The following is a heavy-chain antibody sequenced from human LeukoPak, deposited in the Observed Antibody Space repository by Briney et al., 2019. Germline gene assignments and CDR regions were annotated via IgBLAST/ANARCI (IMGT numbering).Heavy chain of an antibody. CDR3: ARVWVEGARGVIIPLYDYGMDV. CDR1: GFTFSSYA. V-gene: IGHV3-64*01. CDR2: ISSNGGST. D-gene: IGHD3-10*01. J-gene: IGHJ6*02. Sequence: PGGSLRLSCAASGFTFSSYAMHWVRQAPGKGLEYVSAISSNGGSTYYANSVKGRFTISRDNSKNTLYLQMGSLRAEDMAVYYCARVWVEGARGVIIPLYDYGMDVWGQGTTVTVSS.